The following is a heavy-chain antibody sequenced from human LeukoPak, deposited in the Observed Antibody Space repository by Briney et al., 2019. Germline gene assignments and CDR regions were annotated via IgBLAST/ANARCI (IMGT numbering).Heavy chain of an antibody. CDR3: ASPRHSSGYLDAFDI. V-gene: IGHV3-30-3*01. CDR1: GFTFSSYA. J-gene: IGHJ3*02. D-gene: IGHD3-22*01. CDR2: ISYDGSNK. Sequence: GRSLRLSCAASGFTFSSYAMHWVRQAPGKGLEWVAVISYDGSNKYYADSVKGRFTISRDNSKNTLYLQMNSLRAEDTAVYYCASPRHSSGYLDAFDIWGRGTMVTVSS.